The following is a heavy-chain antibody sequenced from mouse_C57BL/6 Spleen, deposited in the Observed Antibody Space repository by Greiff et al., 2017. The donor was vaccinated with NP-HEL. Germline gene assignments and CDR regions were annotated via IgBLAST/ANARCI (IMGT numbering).Heavy chain of an antibody. D-gene: IGHD1-1*01. CDR3: ASLYYGSSHYAMDY. J-gene: IGHJ4*01. V-gene: IGHV1-59*01. CDR2: IDPSDSYT. Sequence: QVQLQQPGAELVRPGTSVKLSCKASGYTFTSYWMHWVKQRPGQGLEWIGVIDPSDSYTNYNQKFKGKSTLTVDTSSSTAYMQLSSLTSEDSAVYYCASLYYGSSHYAMDYWGQGTSVTVSS. CDR1: GYTFTSYW.